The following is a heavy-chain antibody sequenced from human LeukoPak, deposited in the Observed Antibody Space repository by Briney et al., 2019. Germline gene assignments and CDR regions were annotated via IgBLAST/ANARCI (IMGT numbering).Heavy chain of an antibody. CDR2: IYSDGGT. V-gene: IGHV3-66*01. Sequence: GGSLRLSCAASGFTVSSDHMSWVRQAPGKGLEWLSVIYSDGGTYYADSVKGRFTISRDNSKNMVYLQMNSLRAEDTAVYYCTRATWDYWGQGTLVTVSS. J-gene: IGHJ4*02. CDR1: GFTVSSDH. CDR3: TRATWDY.